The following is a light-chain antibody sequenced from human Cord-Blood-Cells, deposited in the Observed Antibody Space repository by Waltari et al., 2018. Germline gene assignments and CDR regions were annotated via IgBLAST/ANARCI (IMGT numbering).Light chain of an antibody. CDR3: QQFNSYPLT. V-gene: IGKV1-13*02. CDR2: DAS. Sequence: AIQLTQSPSSLSASVGDRVTITCRASQGISSALAWYQQKPGKAPKLLIYDASSLESGVPSMFGGSGSGTDFTLTSSSLQPDDFATYYCQQFNSYPLTFGGGTKVEIK. CDR1: QGISSA. J-gene: IGKJ4*01.